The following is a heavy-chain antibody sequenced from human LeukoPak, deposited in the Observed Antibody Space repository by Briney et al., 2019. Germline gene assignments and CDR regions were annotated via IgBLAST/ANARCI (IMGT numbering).Heavy chain of an antibody. CDR3: ARAEDCSSTSCPRAFDI. Sequence: PGGSLRLSCAASGFTFSTYWMHWVRQAPGKGLVWVSRINTDGSNTNYADSVKGRFTISRDNAENTLYLQMNSLGVEDTAVYYCARAEDCSSTSCPRAFDIWGQGTMVTVSS. D-gene: IGHD2-2*01. CDR1: GFTFSTYW. CDR2: INTDGSNT. J-gene: IGHJ3*02. V-gene: IGHV3-74*01.